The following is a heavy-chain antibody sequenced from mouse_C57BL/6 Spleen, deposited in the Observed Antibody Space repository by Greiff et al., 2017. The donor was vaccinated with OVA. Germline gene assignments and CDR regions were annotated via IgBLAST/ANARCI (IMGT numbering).Heavy chain of an antibody. D-gene: IGHD1-1*01. CDR2: IWSGGST. V-gene: IGHV2-2*01. Sequence: VKLMESGPGLVQPSQSLSITCTVSGFSLTSYGVHWVRQSPGKGLEWLGVIWSGGSTDYNAAFISRLSISKDTSKSQVFFKMNSLQADDTAIYYCAMTTVVAPSYWYFDVWGTGTTVTVSS. J-gene: IGHJ1*03. CDR3: AMTTVVAPSYWYFDV. CDR1: GFSLTSYG.